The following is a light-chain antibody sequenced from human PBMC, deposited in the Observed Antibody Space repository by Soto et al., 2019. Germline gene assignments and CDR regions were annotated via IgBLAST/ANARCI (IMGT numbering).Light chain of an antibody. CDR3: LQVANFPRT. CDR1: QDINSR. Sequence: DIQMTQSPSSVSASVGDTVTITCRASQDINSRLDWFQQQPGRPPKYVIQAATMLQSGFPSRFAGSGSGRDFTLTIHTLQPEDSATYYCLQVANFPRTFGQGTKVDIK. CDR2: AAT. J-gene: IGKJ1*01. V-gene: IGKV1-12*01.